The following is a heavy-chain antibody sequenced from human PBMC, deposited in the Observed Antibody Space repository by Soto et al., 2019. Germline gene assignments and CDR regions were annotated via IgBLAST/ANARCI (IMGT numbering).Heavy chain of an antibody. Sequence: GASVKVSCKASGYTFTGYYMHWVRQAPGQGLEWMGWINPNSGGTNYAQKFQGWVTMTRDTSISTAYMELSRLRSDDTAVYYCARVCGRLVDTAMVTSCIHGMDVWGQGTTVTVSS. CDR2: INPNSGGT. CDR3: ARVCGRLVDTAMVTSCIHGMDV. J-gene: IGHJ6*02. V-gene: IGHV1-2*04. D-gene: IGHD5-18*01. CDR1: GYTFTGYY.